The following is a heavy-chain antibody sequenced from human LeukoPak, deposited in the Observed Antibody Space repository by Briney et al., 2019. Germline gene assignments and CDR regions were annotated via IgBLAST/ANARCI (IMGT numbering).Heavy chain of an antibody. CDR2: INPTGGST. CDR3: ARGPTGYSYVPYYYYYMDV. CDR1: GYTFTSYY. Sequence: ASVKVSCKASGYTFTSYYMHWVRQAPGQGLEWMGLINPTGGSTGYAQKFQGRVTMTRDMSTSTDYMELSSLRSEDTAVYYCARGPTGYSYVPYYYYYMDVWGKGTTVTVSS. J-gene: IGHJ6*03. V-gene: IGHV1-46*01. D-gene: IGHD5-18*01.